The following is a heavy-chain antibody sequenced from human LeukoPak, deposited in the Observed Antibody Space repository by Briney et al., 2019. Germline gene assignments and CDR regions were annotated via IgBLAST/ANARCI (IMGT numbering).Heavy chain of an antibody. CDR3: AKDEGLELRGYFDY. CDR1: GFTFSSYA. Sequence: GGSLRLSCAASGFTFSSYAMSWVRQAPGKGLEWVSAISGSGGSTHYADSVKGRFTISRDNSKNTLYLQMNSLRAEDTAVYYCAKDEGLELRGYFDYWGQGTLVTVSS. CDR2: ISGSGGST. D-gene: IGHD1-7*01. J-gene: IGHJ4*02. V-gene: IGHV3-23*01.